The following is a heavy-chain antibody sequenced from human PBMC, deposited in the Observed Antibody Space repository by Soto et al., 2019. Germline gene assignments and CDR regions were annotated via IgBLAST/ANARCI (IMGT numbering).Heavy chain of an antibody. CDR2: IYYSGSN. D-gene: IGHD3-10*01. CDR3: ARVLRDYYGSGSTVQYYFHX. Sequence: SETLSLTCTVSGGSVSSGSYYWSWIRQPPGKGLELIGYIYYSGSNNYNPSLKSRVTISVDTSKNQFSLKLSSVTAADTAVYYCARVLRDYYGSGSTVQYYFHXWGQATLVTVSX. CDR1: GGSVSSGSYY. V-gene: IGHV4-61*01. J-gene: IGHJ4*02.